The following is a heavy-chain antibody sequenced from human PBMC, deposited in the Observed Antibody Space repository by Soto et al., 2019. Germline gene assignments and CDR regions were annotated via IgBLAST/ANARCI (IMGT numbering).Heavy chain of an antibody. D-gene: IGHD3-16*01. CDR3: AGSAVGPSVVLIAPFDY. V-gene: IGHV1-3*01. Sequence: QVQLVQSGAEGKKPGASVKVSCKASGYSFTTYAMHWVRQAPGQRLEWMGWINAGNGNTKYSQKLQGRVTITRDTSASTAYVELSSMRSDNTAAEDCAGSAVGPSVVLIAPFDYWGQGTLVTVSS. J-gene: IGHJ4*02. CDR2: INAGNGNT. CDR1: GYSFTTYA.